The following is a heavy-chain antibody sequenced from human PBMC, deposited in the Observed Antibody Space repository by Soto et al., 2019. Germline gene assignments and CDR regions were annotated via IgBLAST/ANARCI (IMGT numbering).Heavy chain of an antibody. CDR1: GFTFSSYG. Sequence: QVQLVESGGGVVQPGRSLRLSCAASGFTFSSYGMHWVRQAPGKGLKWVAVIWYDGSNKYYADSVKGRFTISRDNSKNTLYLHMNSLRAEDTAVYYCAKAGRTGWELLRWGQGTLVTVSS. D-gene: IGHD2-15*01. V-gene: IGHV3-33*06. J-gene: IGHJ4*02. CDR2: IWYDGSNK. CDR3: AKAGRTGWELLR.